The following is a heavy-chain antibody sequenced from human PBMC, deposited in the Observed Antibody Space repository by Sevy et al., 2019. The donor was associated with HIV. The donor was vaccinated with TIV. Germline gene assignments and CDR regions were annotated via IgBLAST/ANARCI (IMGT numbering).Heavy chain of an antibody. J-gene: IGHJ4*02. CDR2: ISSGSSYT. CDR3: ARDRRNYGGQYFDY. CDR1: GFTFSDYY. D-gene: IGHD4-17*01. Sequence: GGSLRLSCAASGFTFSDYYMSWIRQAPGKGLEWVSYISSGSSYTNYADSVKGRFTISRDNAKNSLNLQLHSLSAEDTAIYYCARDRRNYGGQYFDYWGQGTPVTVSS. V-gene: IGHV3-11*06.